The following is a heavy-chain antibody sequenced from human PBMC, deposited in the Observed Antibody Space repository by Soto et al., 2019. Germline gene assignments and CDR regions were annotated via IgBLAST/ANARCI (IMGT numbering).Heavy chain of an antibody. CDR2: ISSDGSNT. D-gene: IGHD6-6*01. J-gene: IGHJ4*02. CDR1: GFTFSSYA. CDR3: AGDAYSSSWNAGGF. V-gene: IGHV3-30-3*01. Sequence: GGSLRLSCAASGFTFSSYAMHWVRQAPGKGLEWVAVISSDGSNTYYADSVKGRFTISRDNSKNTLYLQMNSLRAEDAAIYYCAGDAYSSSWNAGGFWGRGTLVTVSS.